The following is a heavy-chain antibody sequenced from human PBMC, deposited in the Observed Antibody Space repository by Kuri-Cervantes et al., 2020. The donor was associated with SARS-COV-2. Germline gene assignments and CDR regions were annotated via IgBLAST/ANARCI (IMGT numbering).Heavy chain of an antibody. CDR1: GFTFSNAW. J-gene: IGHJ4*02. CDR3: ASVAARGDY. D-gene: IGHD6-6*01. Sequence: RGSLRLSCAASGFTFSNAWMSWVRQAPGKGLEWVGRIKSKTDGGTTDYAAPVKGRFTISRDDSKNTLYLQMNSLRAEDTAVYYCASVAARGDYWGQGTLVTVSS. CDR2: IKSKTDGGTT. V-gene: IGHV3-15*01.